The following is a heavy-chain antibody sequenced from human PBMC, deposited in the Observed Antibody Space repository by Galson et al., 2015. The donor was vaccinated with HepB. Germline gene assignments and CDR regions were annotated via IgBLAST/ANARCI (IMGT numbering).Heavy chain of an antibody. CDR3: ARAQGWGDYYDSSGYYPYFQH. J-gene: IGHJ1*01. V-gene: IGHV1-46*01. Sequence: QSGAEVKKPGESLKISCKASGYTFTSYYMHWVRQAPGQGLEWMGIINPTGGSTSYTQKFQGRVTMTRDTSTSTVYMELSSLRSEDTAVYYCARAQGWGDYYDSSGYYPYFQHWGQGTLVTVSS. CDR2: INPTGGST. CDR1: GYTFTSYY. D-gene: IGHD3-22*01.